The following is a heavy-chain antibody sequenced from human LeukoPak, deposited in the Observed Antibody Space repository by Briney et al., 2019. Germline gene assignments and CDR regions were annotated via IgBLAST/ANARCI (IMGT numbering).Heavy chain of an antibody. Sequence: PGRSLRLSCAASGFTFSSYAMHWVRQAPGQRLEWMGWINAGNGNTKYSQKFQGRVTIARDTSASTAYMELSSLRSEDTAVYYCASSALGGSLDYWGQGTLVTVSS. D-gene: IGHD2-15*01. V-gene: IGHV1-3*01. CDR2: INAGNGNT. CDR3: ASSALGGSLDY. CDR1: GFTFSSYA. J-gene: IGHJ4*02.